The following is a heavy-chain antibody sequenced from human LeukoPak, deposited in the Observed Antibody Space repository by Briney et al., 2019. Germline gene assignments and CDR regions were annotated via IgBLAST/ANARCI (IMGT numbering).Heavy chain of an antibody. CDR3: ARGGWVTRAFDY. Sequence: PSETLSLTCTVSGDSISSYYWSWIRQSPGKGLEWIGYIYYSGSTNYNPSLKSRVTISVDTSKNQFSLKLSSVTAADTAVYYCARGGWVTRAFDYWGQGTLVTVSS. V-gene: IGHV4-59*01. D-gene: IGHD3-16*01. CDR2: IYYSGST. J-gene: IGHJ4*02. CDR1: GDSISSYY.